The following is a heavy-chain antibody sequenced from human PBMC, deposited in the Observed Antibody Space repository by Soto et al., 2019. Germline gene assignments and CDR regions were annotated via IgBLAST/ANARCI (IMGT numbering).Heavy chain of an antibody. CDR3: ARVAVGAYYFHY. Sequence: EVQLVESGGGLVQPGGYLRLSCAASGFTFSNYWMHWVRQAQGKGLVWVSRINSDGTTTSYADSVRGRFTISRDNARDTVYLQMNSLGAEDTAVYYCARVAVGAYYFHYWGQGTLVTVSS. CDR2: INSDGTTT. CDR1: GFTFSNYW. D-gene: IGHD1-26*01. J-gene: IGHJ4*02. V-gene: IGHV3-74*01.